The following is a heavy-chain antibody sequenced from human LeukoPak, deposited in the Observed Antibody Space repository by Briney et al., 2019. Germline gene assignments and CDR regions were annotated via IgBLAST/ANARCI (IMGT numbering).Heavy chain of an antibody. CDR3: ARSPPDYGDKTRDAFDI. J-gene: IGHJ3*02. V-gene: IGHV3-21*01. CDR2: ISSSSSYI. Sequence: PGGSLRLSCAASGFTFSSYSMNWVRQAPGKGLEWVSSISSSSSYIYYADSVKGRFTISRDNAKNSLYLQMNSLRAEDTAVYYCARSPPDYGDKTRDAFDIWGQGTMVTVSS. CDR1: GFTFSSYS. D-gene: IGHD4-17*01.